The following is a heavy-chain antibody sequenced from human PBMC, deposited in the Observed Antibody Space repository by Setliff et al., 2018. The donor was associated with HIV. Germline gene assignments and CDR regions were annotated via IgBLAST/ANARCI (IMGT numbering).Heavy chain of an antibody. V-gene: IGHV3-30*02. CDR1: GFTFNSYW. Sequence: GGSLRLSCVASGFTFNSYWMHWVRQAPGKGLEWVAFIRYDGSNKYYADSVKGRFTISRDNSKNTLYLQMNSLRAEDTAVYYCAKDRYYDSSGSPFDYWGQGTLVTVSS. CDR3: AKDRYYDSSGSPFDY. D-gene: IGHD3-22*01. J-gene: IGHJ4*02. CDR2: IRYDGSNK.